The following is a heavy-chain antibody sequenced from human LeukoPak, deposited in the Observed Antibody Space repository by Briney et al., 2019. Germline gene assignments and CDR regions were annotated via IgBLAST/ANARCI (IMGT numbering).Heavy chain of an antibody. D-gene: IGHD2-15*01. CDR1: GYTFTSYD. J-gene: IGHJ6*03. V-gene: IGHV1-8*03. Sequence: ASVKVSCKASGYTFTSYDINWVRQATGQGLEWMGWMNPNSGNTGYAQKFQGRVTITRNTSISTAYMELSSLRSEDTAVYYCARARSGGVVSTSRGYYYYYYMDVWGKGTTVTVSS. CDR3: ARARSGGVVSTSRGYYYYYYMDV. CDR2: MNPNSGNT.